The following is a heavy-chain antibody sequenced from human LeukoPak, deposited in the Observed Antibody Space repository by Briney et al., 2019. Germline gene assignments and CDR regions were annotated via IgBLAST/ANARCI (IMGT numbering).Heavy chain of an antibody. CDR3: AKDGKGAYSPRWFDP. CDR1: GFTFSSYA. D-gene: IGHD5-18*01. V-gene: IGHV3-30-3*01. Sequence: PGGSLRLSCAASGFTFSSYAMHWVRQAPSTGLEWVAVISYDGSNTYYADSVKGRFTISRDNSKNTLYLQMNSLRAEDTAVYYCAKDGKGAYSPRWFDPWGQGTLVTVSS. J-gene: IGHJ5*02. CDR2: ISYDGSNT.